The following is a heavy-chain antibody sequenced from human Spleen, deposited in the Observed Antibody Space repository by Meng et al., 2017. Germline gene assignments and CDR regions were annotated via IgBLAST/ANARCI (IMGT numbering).Heavy chain of an antibody. V-gene: IGHV4-34*01. D-gene: IGHD5-12*01. CDR2: INHSGNT. Sequence: QVQLQQGGAGLLKPSETPSLTCAVYGGSFSGYYWSWIRQPPGKGLEWIGEINHSGNTNYNPSLKSRVTISVDTSKNQFSLKLRSVTAADTAVYYCARDSGYNGNWGQGTLVTVSS. CDR3: ARDSGYNGN. CDR1: GGSFSGYY. J-gene: IGHJ4*02.